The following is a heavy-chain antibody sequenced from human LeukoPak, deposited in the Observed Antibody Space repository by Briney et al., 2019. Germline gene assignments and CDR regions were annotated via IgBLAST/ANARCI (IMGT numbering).Heavy chain of an antibody. CDR1: GHTFTVYY. D-gene: IGHD3-10*01. V-gene: IGHV1-2*02. CDR2: IHPGTGET. Sequence: ASVKVSSKASGHTFTVYYIHWVRQAPGQGLEWMGWIHPGTGETNYAQRFQGRVTVTRDTSITTAYMELSSLKSDDTAVYYCASYASGYNWLKAWGQGTLVTVSS. J-gene: IGHJ5*02. CDR3: ASYASGYNWLKA.